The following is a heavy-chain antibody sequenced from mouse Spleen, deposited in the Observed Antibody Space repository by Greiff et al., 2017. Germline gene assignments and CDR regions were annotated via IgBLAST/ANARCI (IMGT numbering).Heavy chain of an antibody. D-gene: IGHD1-1*02. Sequence: QVQLQQSGPSLVQPSQSLSITCTVSGFPLTSYGVHWVRQSPGKGLEWLGVIWRGGSTDYNAAFMSRLSITKDNSKSQVFFKMNSLQADDTAIYYCAKGSVPYYYAMDYWGQGTSVTVSS. CDR2: IWRGGST. CDR3: AKGSVPYYYAMDY. CDR1: GFPLTSYG. V-gene: IGHV2-5-1*01. J-gene: IGHJ4*01.